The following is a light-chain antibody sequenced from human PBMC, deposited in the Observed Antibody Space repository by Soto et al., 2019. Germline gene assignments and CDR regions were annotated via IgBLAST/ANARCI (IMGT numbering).Light chain of an antibody. CDR1: SSNIGAGYD. J-gene: IGLJ1*01. CDR3: QSYDSSLSGVV. V-gene: IGLV1-40*01. CDR2: GNS. Sequence: QSVLTQPPSVSGAPGQRVTLSCTGSSSNIGAGYDVHWYQQLPGTAPKLLIYGNSNRPSGVPDRFSGSKSGTSASLAITGLQAEDEAEYYCQSYDSSLSGVVFGTGTKLTVL.